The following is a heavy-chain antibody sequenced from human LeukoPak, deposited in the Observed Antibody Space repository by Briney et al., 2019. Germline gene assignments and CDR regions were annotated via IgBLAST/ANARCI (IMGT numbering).Heavy chain of an antibody. V-gene: IGHV3-74*01. CDR1: GFSLSGYW. J-gene: IGHJ4*02. D-gene: IGHD3-3*01. CDR3: HTIFGVVTQNDY. CDR2: INSDGSTT. Sequence: GGSLRLSCVASGFSLSGYWMYWVRQAPGKGLVWVSRINSDGSTTSYADSVKGRFTISRDNAKNTLYLQMNSLRAEDTAVYYCHTIFGVVTQNDYWGQGTLVTVSS.